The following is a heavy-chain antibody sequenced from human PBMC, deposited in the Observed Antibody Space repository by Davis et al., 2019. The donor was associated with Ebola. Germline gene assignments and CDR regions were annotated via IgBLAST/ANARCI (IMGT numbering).Heavy chain of an antibody. Sequence: GESLKISCAASGFTVSSNYMSWVRQAPGKGLEWVSVIYSGGSTYYADSVKGRFTISRDNSKNTLYLQMNSLRAEDTAVYYCARVGSGSSWGSLDYWGQGTLVTVSS. V-gene: IGHV3-53*01. CDR2: IYSGGST. J-gene: IGHJ4*02. D-gene: IGHD6-13*01. CDR3: ARVGSGSSWGSLDY. CDR1: GFTVSSNY.